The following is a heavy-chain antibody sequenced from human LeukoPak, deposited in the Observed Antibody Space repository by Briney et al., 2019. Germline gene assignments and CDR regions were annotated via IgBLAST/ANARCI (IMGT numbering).Heavy chain of an antibody. CDR1: GFTFSSYG. D-gene: IGHD1-26*01. CDR3: AKAYGGSYGYYFDY. Sequence: GGSLRLSCAASGFTFSSYGMHWVRRAPGKGLEWVAVISYDGSNKYYADSVKGRFTISRDNSKNTLYLQMNSLRAEDTAVYYCAKAYGGSYGYYFDYWGQGTLVTVSS. J-gene: IGHJ4*02. V-gene: IGHV3-30*18. CDR2: ISYDGSNK.